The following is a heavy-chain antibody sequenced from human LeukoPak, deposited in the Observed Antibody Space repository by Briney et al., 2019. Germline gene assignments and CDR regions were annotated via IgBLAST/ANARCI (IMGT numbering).Heavy chain of an antibody. Sequence: ASVKVSCKASGYTFTSYGISWVRQAPGQGLEWMGWISAYNGNTNYAQKLQGRVTMTRNTSIRTAYMELSSLRSEDTAVYYCARKFLGSRGYYFDYWGQGTLVTVSS. CDR2: ISAYNGNT. CDR1: GYTFTSYG. V-gene: IGHV1-18*01. CDR3: ARKFLGSRGYYFDY. J-gene: IGHJ4*02. D-gene: IGHD3-10*01.